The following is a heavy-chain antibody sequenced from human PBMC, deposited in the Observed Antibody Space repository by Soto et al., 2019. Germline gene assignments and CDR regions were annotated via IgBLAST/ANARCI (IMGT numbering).Heavy chain of an antibody. CDR1: GFTFSDYY. J-gene: IGHJ4*02. CDR3: ARELGGLDS. D-gene: IGHD3-10*01. CDR2: ITGSATYP. V-gene: IGHV3-11*05. Sequence: QVQLVESGGGLVEPGGSLRLSCEASGFTFSDYYMSWIRQAPGKGLEWVSYITGSATYPTYADSVRGRFTISRDNAKNTLVLQMNRLTTEDTAMYYCARELGGLDSWGQGTMVTVSS.